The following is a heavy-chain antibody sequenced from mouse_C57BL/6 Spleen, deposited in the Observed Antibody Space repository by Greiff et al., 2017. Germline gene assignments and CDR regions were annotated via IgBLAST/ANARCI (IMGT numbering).Heavy chain of an antibody. V-gene: IGHV2-2*01. Sequence: VQLQQSGPGLVQPSQSLSITCPVSGFSLTSYGVHWVRQSPGKGLEWLGVIWSGGSTDYNAAFISRLSISKDKSKSQVFFKMNSLQADDTAIYYCARRYYEDYYAMDYWGQGTSVTVS. J-gene: IGHJ4*01. CDR2: IWSGGST. D-gene: IGHD2-4*01. CDR3: ARRYYEDYYAMDY. CDR1: GFSLTSYG.